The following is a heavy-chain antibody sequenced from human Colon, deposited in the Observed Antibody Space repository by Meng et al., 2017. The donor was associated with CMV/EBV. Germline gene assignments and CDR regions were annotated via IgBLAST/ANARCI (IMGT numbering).Heavy chain of an antibody. CDR2: IITISGTT. V-gene: IGHV1-69*01. CDR3: ARVICGGDCYLDY. CDR1: KGTFTSYP. J-gene: IGHJ4*02. Sequence: VQLEQSGAEVKKPGSSVKFSCKASKGTFTSYPTSWVRQGPGQGFEWVGGIITISGTTDYAQKFQGRVTITADESTSTAYMKLSNLRSEDTAIYYCARVICGGDCYLDYWGRGTLVTVSS. D-gene: IGHD2-21*02.